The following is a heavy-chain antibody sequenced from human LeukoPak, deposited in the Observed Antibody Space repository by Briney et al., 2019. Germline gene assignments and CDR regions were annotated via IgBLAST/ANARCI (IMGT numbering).Heavy chain of an antibody. CDR1: GFTFSDHY. V-gene: IGHV3-72*01. CDR2: SRNKANSYTT. D-gene: IGHD4/OR15-4a*01. J-gene: IGHJ4*02. Sequence: GGSLRLSCAASGFTFSDHYMDWVRQAPGKGLEWVGRSRNKANSYTTEYAPSVKGRFTISRDDTKNSLLLQMNSLKTEDTAVYYCARAPPIGAAYSFGYWGQGTLVTVSS. CDR3: ARAPPIGAAYSFGY.